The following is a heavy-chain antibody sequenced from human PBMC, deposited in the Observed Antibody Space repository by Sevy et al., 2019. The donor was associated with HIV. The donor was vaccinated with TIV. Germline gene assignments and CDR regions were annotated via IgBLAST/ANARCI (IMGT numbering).Heavy chain of an antibody. Sequence: ASLKVSCKVSGYTLTELSMHWVRQAPGKGLEWMGGFDPEDGETIYAQKFQGRVTMTEDTSTDAAYMELSSLRSEDTAVYYCATKDMITFGGVIVTDAFDIWGQGTMVIVSS. V-gene: IGHV1-24*01. CDR2: FDPEDGET. CDR1: GYTLTELS. D-gene: IGHD3-16*02. J-gene: IGHJ3*02. CDR3: ATKDMITFGGVIVTDAFDI.